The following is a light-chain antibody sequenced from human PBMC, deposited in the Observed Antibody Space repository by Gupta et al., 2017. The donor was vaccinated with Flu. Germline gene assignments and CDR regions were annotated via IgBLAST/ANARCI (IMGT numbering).Light chain of an antibody. CDR1: TEPVTSGHY. J-gene: IGLJ3*02. CDR2: ATA. Sequence: GGTVTPTCASRTEPVTSGHYPYCFQQKPGQAPRPLFYATAHRNSWTPARFSASLLWGNAFLTLSGAQPEDEAVYYCLVSSNAAVWPLFGVGT. V-gene: IGLV7-46*01. CDR3: LVSSNAAVWPL.